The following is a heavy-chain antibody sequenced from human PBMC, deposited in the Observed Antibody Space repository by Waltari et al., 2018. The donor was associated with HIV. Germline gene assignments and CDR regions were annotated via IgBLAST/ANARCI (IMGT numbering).Heavy chain of an antibody. Sequence: QLVQSGAEVKKPGASVKVSCKASGYTFTSYDINWVRQATGQGLEWMGWMNPNSGNTGYAQKFQGRVTMTRNTSISTAYMELSSLRSEDTAVYYCASSWYSSSWLGYYGMDVWGQGTTVTVSS. CDR1: GYTFTSYD. J-gene: IGHJ6*02. CDR2: MNPNSGNT. D-gene: IGHD6-13*01. V-gene: IGHV1-8*01. CDR3: ASSWYSSSWLGYYGMDV.